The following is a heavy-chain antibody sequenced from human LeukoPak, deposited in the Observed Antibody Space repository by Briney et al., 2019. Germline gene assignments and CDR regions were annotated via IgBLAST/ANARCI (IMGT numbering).Heavy chain of an antibody. J-gene: IGHJ6*02. D-gene: IGHD1-26*01. Sequence: GGSLRLSCAASGLTFSSYEMNWVRQAPGKGLEWVSYISSSGTTIYYADSVKGRFTISRDNAKNSLYLQMNSLRAEDTAVYYCARESSGSYYYYGMDVWGQGTTVTVSS. V-gene: IGHV3-48*03. CDR2: ISSSGTTI. CDR3: ARESSGSYYYYGMDV. CDR1: GLTFSSYE.